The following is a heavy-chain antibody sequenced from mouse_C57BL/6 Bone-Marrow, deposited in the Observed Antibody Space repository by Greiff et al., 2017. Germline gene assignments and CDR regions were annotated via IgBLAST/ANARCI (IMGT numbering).Heavy chain of an antibody. CDR3: ARYDYDDYAMDY. CDR1: GISITTGNYR. J-gene: IGHJ4*01. Sequence: EVKLMESGPGLVKPSQTVFLTCTVTGISITTGNYRWSWIRQFPGNKLEWIGYIYYSGTITYNPSLTSRTTITGDTPKNQFFLEMNSLTAEDTATYYCARYDYDDYAMDYWGQGTSVTVSS. D-gene: IGHD2-4*01. V-gene: IGHV3-5*01. CDR2: IYYSGTI.